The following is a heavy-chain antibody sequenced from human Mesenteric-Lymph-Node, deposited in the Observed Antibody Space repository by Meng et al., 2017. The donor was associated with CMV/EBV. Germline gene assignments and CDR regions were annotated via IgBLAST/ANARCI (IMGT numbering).Heavy chain of an antibody. CDR2: VNPSSGGT. CDR1: GYTFTGFY. V-gene: IGHV1-2*02. D-gene: IGHD2-2*01. CDR3: ARDVGDSVVVPAAFMDF. J-gene: IGHJ6*02. Sequence: ASVQISCKVSGYTFTGFYIHWVRQAPGQGREWMGWVNPSSGGTNYAQKFQSRVTMTRDTSITTAYMELSRLRSDDEAVYYCARDVGDSVVVPAAFMDFWGQGTTVTVSS.